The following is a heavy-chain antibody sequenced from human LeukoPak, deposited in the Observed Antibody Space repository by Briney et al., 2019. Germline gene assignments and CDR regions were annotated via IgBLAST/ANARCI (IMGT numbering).Heavy chain of an antibody. CDR1: GYTFTNYY. V-gene: IGHV1-46*01. D-gene: IGHD1-7*01. CDR3: AREQGNRITGTTGSDMDV. Sequence: ASVKVSCKASGYTFTNYYMHWVRQAPGQGLEWMGIINPSDGSTSYAQNFQGRVTMTRDTSISTAYMELSRLRSDDTAVYYCAREQGNRITGTTGSDMDVWGQGTTVTVSS. J-gene: IGHJ6*02. CDR2: INPSDGST.